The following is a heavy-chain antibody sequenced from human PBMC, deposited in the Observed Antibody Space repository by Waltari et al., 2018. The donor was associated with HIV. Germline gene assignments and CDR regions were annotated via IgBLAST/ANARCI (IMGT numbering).Heavy chain of an antibody. CDR1: GGTFSSYA. D-gene: IGHD3-22*01. V-gene: IGHV1-69*01. J-gene: IGHJ4*02. CDR3: ARRGGDSSGYYGGS. CDR2: IIPIFGTA. Sequence: QVQLVQSGAEVKKPGSSVKVSCKASGGTFSSYAISWVRQAPGQGLEWMGGIIPIFGTANYAQKFQGRVTITADESTSTAYMGLSSLRSGDTAVYYCARRGGDSSGYYGGSWGQGTLVTVSS.